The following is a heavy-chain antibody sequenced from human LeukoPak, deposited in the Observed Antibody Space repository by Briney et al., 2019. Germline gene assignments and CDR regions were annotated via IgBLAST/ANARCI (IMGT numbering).Heavy chain of an antibody. CDR2: IYHSGST. Sequence: PSETLSLTCAVSGGSISSGGYSWSWIRRPPGKGLEWIGYIYHSGSTYYNPSLKSRVTISVDRSKNQFSLKLSSVTAADTAVYYCARGAYGGNSLGAFDIWGQGTLVTVSS. D-gene: IGHD4-23*01. CDR3: ARGAYGGNSLGAFDI. J-gene: IGHJ3*02. V-gene: IGHV4-30-2*01. CDR1: GGSISSGGYS.